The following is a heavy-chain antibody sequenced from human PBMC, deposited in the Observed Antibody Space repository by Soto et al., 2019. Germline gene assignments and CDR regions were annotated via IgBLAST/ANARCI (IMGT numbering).Heavy chain of an antibody. J-gene: IGHJ5*02. CDR2: IHHSGST. CDR3: ARVRQGCSSTSCYFDP. V-gene: IGHV4-4*02. D-gene: IGHD2-2*01. CDR1: GGSIISSNW. Sequence: SETLSLTCAVSGGSIISSNWWNWVRQPPGKGLEWIGEIHHSGSTNYNPSLKSRVTISVDKSKNQFSLKLNSVTAADTAVYYCARVRQGCSSTSCYFDPWGQGTLVTVPQ.